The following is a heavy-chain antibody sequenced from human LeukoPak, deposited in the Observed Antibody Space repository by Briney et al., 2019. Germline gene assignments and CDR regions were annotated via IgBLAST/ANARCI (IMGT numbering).Heavy chain of an antibody. CDR3: VRESRPGGAMGLYHNLDY. CDR2: IRGDGATM. CDR1: GFTFRSHA. D-gene: IGHD1-1*01. J-gene: IGHJ4*02. Sequence: GGSLRLSCAASGFTFRSHAMSWVRRAPGRGLEWVSAIRGDGATMFYADSVKGRITVSRDNSKNLLFLEMNNLRGDDTAIYYCVRESRPGGAMGLYHNLDYWGQGTLVAVSS. V-gene: IGHV3-23*01.